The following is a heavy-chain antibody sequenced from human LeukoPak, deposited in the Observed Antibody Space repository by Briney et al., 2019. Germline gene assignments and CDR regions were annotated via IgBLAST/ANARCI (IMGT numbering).Heavy chain of an antibody. CDR3: AMVGTVPDYYYYGMDV. CDR1: GLTFSSYW. J-gene: IGHJ6*02. Sequence: PGGSLRLSCAASGLTFSSYWMHWVRQAPGKGLVWASRINSDGSSTSYADSVKGRFTISRDNAKNTLYLQMNSLRAEDTAVYYCAMVGTVPDYYYYGMDVWGQGTTVTVSS. CDR2: INSDGSST. V-gene: IGHV3-74*01. D-gene: IGHD2-2*01.